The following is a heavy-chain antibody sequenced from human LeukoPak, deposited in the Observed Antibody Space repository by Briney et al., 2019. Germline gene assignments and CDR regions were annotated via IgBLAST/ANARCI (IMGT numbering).Heavy chain of an antibody. V-gene: IGHV1-69*05. CDR3: ARDRSTSGYDFPHYYYYMDV. J-gene: IGHJ6*03. Sequence: SVKVSCKASGGTFSSYAISWVRQAPGQGLEWMGRIIPIFGTANYAQKFQGRVTITTDESTSTAYMELSSLRSEDTAVYYCARDRSTSGYDFPHYYYYMDVWGKGTTVTVSS. CDR1: GGTFSSYA. CDR2: IIPIFGTA. D-gene: IGHD5-12*01.